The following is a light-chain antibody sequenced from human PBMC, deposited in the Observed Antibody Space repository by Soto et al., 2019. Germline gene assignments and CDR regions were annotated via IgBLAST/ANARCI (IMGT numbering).Light chain of an antibody. Sequence: EIVLTQSPATLSFSPVERSTLSFIASQSVSSYLAWYQQKPGQAPRLLIYDASNRATGIPARFSGSGSGTDFTLTISSLEPEDFAVYYCQQRSNWPPWTFGQGTKVDIK. CDR3: QQRSNWPPWT. CDR1: QSVSSY. J-gene: IGKJ1*01. V-gene: IGKV3-11*01. CDR2: DAS.